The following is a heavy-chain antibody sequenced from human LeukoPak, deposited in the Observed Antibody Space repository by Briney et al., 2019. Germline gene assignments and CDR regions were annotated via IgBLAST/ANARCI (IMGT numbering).Heavy chain of an antibody. CDR1: GFTVSSNY. J-gene: IGHJ4*02. Sequence: GGSLRLSCAASGFTVSSNYMSWVRQAPGKGLEWVSVIYSGGSTYYADSVKGRFTISRDNSKNTLYLQMNSLRAEDTAVYYCARTLPSLLFDYWGQGTLVTVSS. V-gene: IGHV3-53*01. CDR2: IYSGGST. CDR3: ARTLPSLLFDY.